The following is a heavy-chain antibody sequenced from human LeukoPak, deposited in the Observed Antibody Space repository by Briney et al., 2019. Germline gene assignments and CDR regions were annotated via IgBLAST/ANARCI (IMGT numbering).Heavy chain of an antibody. D-gene: IGHD2-15*01. CDR3: TRGSIVVVVAATLGEIDY. J-gene: IGHJ4*02. Sequence: GGSLRLSCTASGFTFGDYAVSWVRQAPGKGLEWVGFIRSKAYGGTTEYAASVKGSFTISRDDSKSIAYLQMNSLKTEDPAVYYCTRGSIVVVVAATLGEIDYWGQGTLLSVSS. V-gene: IGHV3-49*04. CDR1: GFTFGDYA. CDR2: IRSKAYGGTT.